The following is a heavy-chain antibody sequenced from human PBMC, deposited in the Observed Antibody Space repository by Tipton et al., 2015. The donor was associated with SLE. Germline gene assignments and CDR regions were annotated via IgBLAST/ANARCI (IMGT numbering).Heavy chain of an antibody. D-gene: IGHD3-16*01. CDR3: ASSMITFGGVAY. V-gene: IGHV4-31*03. CDR2: IYYSGGT. CDR1: GGSISSHY. J-gene: IGHJ4*02. Sequence: TLSLTCTVSGGSISSHYWSWIRQHPGKGLEWIGYIYYSGGTYYNPSLKSRVTISVDTSKNQFSLKLSSVTAADTAVYYCASSMITFGGVAYWGQGTLVTVSS.